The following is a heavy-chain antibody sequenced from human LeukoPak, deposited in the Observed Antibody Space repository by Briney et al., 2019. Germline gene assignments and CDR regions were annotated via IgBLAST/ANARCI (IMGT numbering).Heavy chain of an antibody. J-gene: IGHJ4*02. V-gene: IGHV4-39*01. CDR3: ATSTGDFWSGSFFRFDY. CDR1: GGSINSSTFY. D-gene: IGHD3-3*01. CDR2: ISYSGST. Sequence: PSETLSLTCTVPGGSINSSTFYWGWIRQPPGKGLEWIGSISYSGSTYYNPSLKSRVTISVDTSKNQFSLKLSSVTAADTAVYYCATSTGDFWSGSFFRFDYWGQGTLVTVSS.